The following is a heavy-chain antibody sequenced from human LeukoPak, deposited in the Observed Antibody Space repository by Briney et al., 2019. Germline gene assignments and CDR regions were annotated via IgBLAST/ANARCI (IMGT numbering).Heavy chain of an antibody. J-gene: IGHJ3*02. Sequence: PGGSLRLSCVVSGNSIRSYSMNWVRQAPGKGLEWVSTIDYSGSYINYAGSLRGRFTISRDDANNSLYLQMNSLRAEDTAVYYCARGWYTDAFDIWGQGTMATVSS. V-gene: IGHV3-21*01. CDR3: ARGWYTDAFDI. CDR2: IDYSGSYI. D-gene: IGHD1-1*01. CDR1: GNSIRSYS.